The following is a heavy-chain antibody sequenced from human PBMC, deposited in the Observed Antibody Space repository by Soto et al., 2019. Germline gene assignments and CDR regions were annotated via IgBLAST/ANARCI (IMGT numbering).Heavy chain of an antibody. CDR1: GFTFSSYA. D-gene: IGHD3-10*01. CDR2: ISGSGGST. CDR3: AKDPHPINMVPNWFDP. V-gene: IGHV3-23*01. J-gene: IGHJ5*02. Sequence: GSLRLSCAASGFTFSSYAMSWVRQAPGKGLEWVSAISGSGGSTYYADSVKGRFTISRDNSKNTLYLQMNSLRAEDTAVYYCAKDPHPINMVPNWFDPWGQRTLVTVSS.